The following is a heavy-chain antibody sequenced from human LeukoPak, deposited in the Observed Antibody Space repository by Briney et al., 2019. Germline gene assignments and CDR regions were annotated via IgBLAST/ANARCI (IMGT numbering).Heavy chain of an antibody. D-gene: IGHD2-2*01. CDR1: GFTFSSYT. J-gene: IGHJ4*02. CDR3: ASDDCSSTSCYSAGGYFDY. V-gene: IGHV3-23*01. Sequence: GGSLRLSCAASGFTFSSYTMTWVRQAPGKGLEWVSTIGSSDGNTKYADSVKGRFTISRDNSKNTLYLQLNSVRVEDTAVYYCASDDCSSTSCYSAGGYFDYWGQGTLVTVSS. CDR2: IGSSDGNT.